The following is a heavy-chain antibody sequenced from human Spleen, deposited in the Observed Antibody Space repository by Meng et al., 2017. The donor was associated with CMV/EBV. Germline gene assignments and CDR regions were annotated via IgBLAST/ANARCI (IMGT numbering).Heavy chain of an antibody. CDR1: GGSISSYY. Sequence: SETLSLTCTVSGGSISSYYWSWIRQPPGKGLEWIGYIYYSGSTNYNPSLKSRVTISVDTSKNQFSLKLSSVTAADTAVYYCARELRIGAREWYGAFDIWGQGTMVTVSS. V-gene: IGHV4-59*01. D-gene: IGHD6-6*01. CDR2: IYYSGST. CDR3: ARELRIGAREWYGAFDI. J-gene: IGHJ3*02.